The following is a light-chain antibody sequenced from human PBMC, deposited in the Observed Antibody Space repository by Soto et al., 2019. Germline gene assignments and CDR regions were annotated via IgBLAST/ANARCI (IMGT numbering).Light chain of an antibody. J-gene: IGKJ5*01. CDR2: DAS. CDR1: ENVRTF. CDR3: QQRSDWFT. Sequence: EVVLTQSPATLSLSPGERATLSCRASENVRTFVDWYQQKPGQAPRLLIYDASNRATGIPVRFSGSGSGTDFTLTISSLEPEDFGLYYCQQRSDWFTFGQGTRLEIK. V-gene: IGKV3-11*01.